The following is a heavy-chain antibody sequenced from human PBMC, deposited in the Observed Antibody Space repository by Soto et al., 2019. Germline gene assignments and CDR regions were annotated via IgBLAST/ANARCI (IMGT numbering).Heavy chain of an antibody. CDR2: MYYTGRT. J-gene: IGHJ3*02. Sequence: QVQLQESGPGLVKPSQTLSLNCTVSGGSIGSGAYYWSWIRQHPGKGLEWIGYMYYTGRTYYNPSLESRVLISGDTSKNHFSLNLTSVTAADTAVYYCARRRAFSHWDSGADAFDIWGQGTVVTVSS. V-gene: IGHV4-31*03. CDR3: ARRRAFSHWDSGADAFDI. CDR1: GGSIGSGAYY. D-gene: IGHD1-7*01.